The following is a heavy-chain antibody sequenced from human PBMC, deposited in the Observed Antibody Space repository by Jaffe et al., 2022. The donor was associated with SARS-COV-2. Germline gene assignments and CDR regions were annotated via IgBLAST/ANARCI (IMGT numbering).Heavy chain of an antibody. CDR1: GYSISRGYY. CDR2: IYPLDST. CDR3: TRSSSPSYFLDY. V-gene: IGHV4-38-2*02. J-gene: IGHJ4*02. D-gene: IGHD2-2*01. Sequence: QVQLQESGPGLVKSSETLSLTCTVSGYSISRGYYWGWVRQPPGKGLEWIGNIYPLDSTYYNPSLKSRIAISMDTSRNQFSLKLGSVTAADTAMYFCTRSSSPSYFLDYWGQGTPVTVSS.